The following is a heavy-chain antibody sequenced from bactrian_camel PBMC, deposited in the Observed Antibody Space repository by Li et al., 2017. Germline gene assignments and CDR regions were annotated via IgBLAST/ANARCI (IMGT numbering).Heavy chain of an antibody. Sequence: HVQLVESGGGSVQAGGSLKLSCAAYGCTYSGMGWYRQAPGKEREFVSRIISDGSTYYADSVKGRFTVSRDNANNTLYLQLNSLKPEDTAIYYCAKDNFLYSPTDPYWAQGTQVTVS. CDR1: GCTYSG. J-gene: IGHJ4*01. V-gene: IGHV3S53*01. CDR3: AKDNFLYSPTDPY. D-gene: IGHD2*01. CDR2: IISDGST.